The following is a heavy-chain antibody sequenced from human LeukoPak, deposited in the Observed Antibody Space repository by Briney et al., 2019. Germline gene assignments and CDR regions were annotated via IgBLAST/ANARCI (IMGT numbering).Heavy chain of an antibody. D-gene: IGHD4-17*01. Sequence: SETLSLTCTVSGGSISSYYWSWIRQPPGKGLEWIGYIYYSGSTNYNPSLKSRVTISVDTSKNQFSLKLSSVTAADTAVYYCARDRDTATTGDAFDIWGQGTMVTVSS. CDR2: IYYSGST. J-gene: IGHJ3*02. CDR1: GGSISSYY. CDR3: ARDRDTATTGDAFDI. V-gene: IGHV4-59*01.